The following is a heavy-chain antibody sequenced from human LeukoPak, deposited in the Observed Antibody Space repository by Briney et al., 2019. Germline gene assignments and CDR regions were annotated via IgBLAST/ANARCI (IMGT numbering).Heavy chain of an antibody. CDR3: AKDLRNYYDSSGYVNAFDI. Sequence: GGSLRLSCAASGFTFSSYGMHWVRQAPGKGLEWVAVISYDGSNKYYADSVKGRFTISRDNSKNTLYLQMNSLRAEDTAVYYCAKDLRNYYDSSGYVNAFDIWGQGTMVTVSS. CDR2: ISYDGSNK. CDR1: GFTFSSYG. V-gene: IGHV3-30*18. J-gene: IGHJ3*02. D-gene: IGHD3-22*01.